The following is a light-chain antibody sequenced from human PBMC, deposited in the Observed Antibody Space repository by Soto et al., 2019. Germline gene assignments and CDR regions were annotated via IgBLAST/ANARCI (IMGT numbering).Light chain of an antibody. CDR1: QSISSW. CDR2: ADS. Sequence: DIQMPQSPSTLSSSVVDRVAITCRASQSISSWLAWHQQTPGKPPKILIYADSSFESGLPSRFSGSGSATEFPLTISSLTPDDSETYCCKHYGGMRTFGKGTKVDIK. J-gene: IGKJ1*01. V-gene: IGKV1-5*01. CDR3: KHYGGMRT.